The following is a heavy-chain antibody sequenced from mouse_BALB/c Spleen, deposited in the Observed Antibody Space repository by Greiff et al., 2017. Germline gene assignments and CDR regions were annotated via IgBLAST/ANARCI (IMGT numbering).Heavy chain of an antibody. Sequence: EVMLVESGGGLVKPGGSLKLSCAASGFAFSSYDMSWVRQTPEKRLEWVAYISSGGGSTYYPDTVKGRFTISRDNAKNTLYLQMSSLKSEDTAMYYCARQRGYYGSPSYFDVWGAGTTVTVSS. D-gene: IGHD1-1*01. CDR3: ARQRGYYGSPSYFDV. V-gene: IGHV5-12-1*01. CDR1: GFAFSSYD. CDR2: ISSGGGST. J-gene: IGHJ1*01.